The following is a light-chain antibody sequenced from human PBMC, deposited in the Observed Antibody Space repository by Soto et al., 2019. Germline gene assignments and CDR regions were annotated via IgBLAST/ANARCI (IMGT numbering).Light chain of an antibody. CDR3: SSYTSSSTLFV. Sequence: YVLTQPASVSGAPGQSITISCTGTSSDVGGYNCVSWYQQQPGKAPKLMVYEVSNRPSGVSNRFSGSKSGNTASLTITGLQAEDEADYYCSSYTSSSTLFVFGTGTKLTVL. CDR2: EVS. J-gene: IGLJ1*01. CDR1: SSDVGGYNC. V-gene: IGLV2-14*01.